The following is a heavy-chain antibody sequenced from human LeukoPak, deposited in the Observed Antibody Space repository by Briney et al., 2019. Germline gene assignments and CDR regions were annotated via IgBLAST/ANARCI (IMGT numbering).Heavy chain of an antibody. CDR3: ATMANGHFDY. D-gene: IGHD5-24*01. Sequence: ASEKVSCKASGYTFTSYGISWVRQAHGQGLEWMGWISAYNGNTNYAQKLQGRVTMTTDTSTSTAYMELRSLRSDDTAVYYCATMANGHFDYWGQGTLVTVSS. CDR1: GYTFTSYG. CDR2: ISAYNGNT. J-gene: IGHJ4*02. V-gene: IGHV1-18*01.